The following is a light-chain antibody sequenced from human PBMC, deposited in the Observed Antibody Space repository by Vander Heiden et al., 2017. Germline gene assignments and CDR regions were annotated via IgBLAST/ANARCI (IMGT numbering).Light chain of an antibody. CDR2: RNN. Sequence: TPGQRATIPCSGSSSNIGSNYVYWYQQLPGTAPKLLIYRNNQRPSGVPDRFSGSKSGTSASLAISGLRSEDEADYYCAAWDDSLSGWVFGGGTKLTVL. CDR3: AAWDDSLSGWV. J-gene: IGLJ3*02. CDR1: SSNIGSNY. V-gene: IGLV1-47*01.